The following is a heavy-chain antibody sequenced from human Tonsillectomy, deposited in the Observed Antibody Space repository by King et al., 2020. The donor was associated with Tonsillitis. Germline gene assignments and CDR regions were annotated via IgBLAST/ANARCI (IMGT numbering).Heavy chain of an antibody. J-gene: IGHJ4*02. CDR2: ISGSGIST. V-gene: IGHV3-23*04. Sequence: VQLVESGGGLVQPGGSLRLSCVASGFTFSSYDMSWVRQAPGKGLEWVSGISGSGISTYYADSVKGRFTISRDKSKNTLYLQMNSLRADDTAVYYCAKARRGYGSGGFTTDFDYWGQGTLVTVSS. CDR1: GFTFSSYD. D-gene: IGHD3-10*01. CDR3: AKARRGYGSGGFTTDFDY.